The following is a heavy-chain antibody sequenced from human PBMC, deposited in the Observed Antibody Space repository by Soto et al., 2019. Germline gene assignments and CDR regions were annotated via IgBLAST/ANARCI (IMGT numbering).Heavy chain of an antibody. V-gene: IGHV1-8*01. J-gene: IGHJ4*02. CDR3: ARERSSGWYVDY. Sequence: QVQLAESGAEVKKPGASVKVSCKASGYTFTSYDINWVRQATGQGLEWMGWMNPNSGNTGYAQKFQGRVTMTRNTSISTAYMELSSLRSEDTAVYYCARERSSGWYVDYWGQGTLVTVSS. D-gene: IGHD6-19*01. CDR1: GYTFTSYD. CDR2: MNPNSGNT.